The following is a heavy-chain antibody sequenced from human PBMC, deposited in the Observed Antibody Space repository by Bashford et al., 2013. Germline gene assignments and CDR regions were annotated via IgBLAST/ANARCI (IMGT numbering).Heavy chain of an antibody. CDR2: IYYNGRT. CDR1: GGSISSTSHY. Sequence: SSETLSLTCTVSGGSISSTSHYWGWIRQPPGKGLEWIGNIYYNGRTYHNPSLKSRVTISLDTSKNQFSLKLSSVTAADTAVYYCARLRGYGFLEWSQGWFDPWGQGTLVTVSS. D-gene: IGHD3-3*01. J-gene: IGHJ5*02. V-gene: IGHV4-39*01. CDR3: ARLRGYGFLEWSQGWFDP.